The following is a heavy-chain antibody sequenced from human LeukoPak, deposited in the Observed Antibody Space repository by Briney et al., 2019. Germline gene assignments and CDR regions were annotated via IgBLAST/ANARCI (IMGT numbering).Heavy chain of an antibody. V-gene: IGHV4-59*08. Sequence: PSETLSLTCTVSGGSISSYYWSWIRQPPGKGLEWIGYIYYSGSTNYNPSLKSRVTISVDTSKNQFSLKLSSVTAADTAVYYCARLLTMVRGFDPWGQGTLVTVSS. CDR3: ARLLTMVRGFDP. CDR1: GGSISSYY. D-gene: IGHD3-10*01. J-gene: IGHJ5*02. CDR2: IYYSGST.